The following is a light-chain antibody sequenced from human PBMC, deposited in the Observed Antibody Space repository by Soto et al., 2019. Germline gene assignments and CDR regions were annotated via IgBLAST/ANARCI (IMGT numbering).Light chain of an antibody. V-gene: IGKV1-39*01. CDR1: QNVSSY. J-gene: IGKJ1*01. CDR2: ETS. Sequence: DTQMTQSPSFLSASLGDRVTITCRASQNVSSYVNWYQQKPGKAPSLLIYETSTLQSGVPPRFSGDGYGTDFTLSISSLHPEDFATYYCQQTFSTPRTFGQGTTVEI. CDR3: QQTFSTPRT.